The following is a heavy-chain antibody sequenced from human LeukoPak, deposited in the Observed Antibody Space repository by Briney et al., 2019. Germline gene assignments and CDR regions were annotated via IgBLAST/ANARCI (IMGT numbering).Heavy chain of an antibody. D-gene: IGHD3-10*01. V-gene: IGHV4-59*01. J-gene: IGHJ4*02. CDR2: TSHSGST. Sequence: TSETLSLTCIVSGDSISSYYWSWIRQPPGKGLEWIGYTSHSGSTNSNPSLKSRVTISVDTSKNQFSLTLSSVTAADTAMYYCARAGKNPRSYDYWGQGTLVTVSS. CDR1: GDSISSYY. CDR3: ARAGKNPRSYDY.